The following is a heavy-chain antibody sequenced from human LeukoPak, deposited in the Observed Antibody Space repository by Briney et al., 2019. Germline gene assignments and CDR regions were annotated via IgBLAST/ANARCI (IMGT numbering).Heavy chain of an antibody. J-gene: IGHJ4*02. CDR3: ASLGTLYSSSWPIDY. D-gene: IGHD6-13*01. Sequence: GGSLRLSCAASGFTFSSYWMHWVRQAPGKGLVWVSRINSDGSSTSYADSVKGRFTISRGNAKNTLYLQMNSLRAEDTAVYYCASLGTLYSSSWPIDYWGQGTLVTVSS. CDR1: GFTFSSYW. CDR2: INSDGSST. V-gene: IGHV3-74*01.